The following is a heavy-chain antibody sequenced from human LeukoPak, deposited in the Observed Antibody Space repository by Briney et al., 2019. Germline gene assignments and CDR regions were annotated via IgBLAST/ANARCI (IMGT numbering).Heavy chain of an antibody. D-gene: IGHD3-16*02. J-gene: IGHJ4*02. CDR1: GFIFYSYA. CDR3: TRGPGYDYVWGSYRADY. CDR2: ITSSGSST. Sequence: GGSLRLSCAGSGFIFYSYAMHWVRQAPGRGLEYVAAITSSGSSTFYADSVKGRFTISRDNSNNTLYLQMGSLRPEDMAVYYCTRGPGYDYVWGSYRADYWGQGTLVTVSS. V-gene: IGHV3-64*02.